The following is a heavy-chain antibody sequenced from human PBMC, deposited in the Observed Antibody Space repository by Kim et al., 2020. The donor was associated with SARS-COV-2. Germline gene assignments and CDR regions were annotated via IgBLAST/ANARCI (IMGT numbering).Heavy chain of an antibody. V-gene: IGHV3-23*01. J-gene: IGHJ6*02. Sequence: GGSLRLSCAASGFTFSSYAMSWVRQAPGKGLEWVSAISGSGGSTYYADSVKGRFTISRDNSKNTLYLQMNSLRAEDTAVYYCAKDPPLEWELQEDGMDVWGQGTTVTVSS. CDR2: ISGSGGST. CDR3: AKDPPLEWELQEDGMDV. D-gene: IGHD1-26*01. CDR1: GFTFSSYA.